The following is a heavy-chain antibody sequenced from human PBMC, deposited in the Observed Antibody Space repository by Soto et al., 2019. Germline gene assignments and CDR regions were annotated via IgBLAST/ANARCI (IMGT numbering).Heavy chain of an antibody. V-gene: IGHV1-18*04. Sequence: QVQLVQSGAEVKKPGASVKVSCKASGYTFTIYGISWVRQAPGQGLEWIGWISGYNGNTDYARNLQDRVTLTTDASTSSVYMELRSLRSDDTAVYYCARVDYYDSSGYYGYWGQGTLITVSS. J-gene: IGHJ4*02. CDR3: ARVDYYDSSGYYGY. CDR2: ISGYNGNT. CDR1: GYTFTIYG. D-gene: IGHD3-22*01.